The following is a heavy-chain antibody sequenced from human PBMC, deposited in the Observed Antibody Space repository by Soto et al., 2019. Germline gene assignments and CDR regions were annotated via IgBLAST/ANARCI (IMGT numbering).Heavy chain of an antibody. D-gene: IGHD4-17*01. CDR2: IWYDGTQK. Sequence: QVQLEESGGGVVQPGRSLRLSCEASGFTFNTYSMHWGRQPPGKGLEWLAAIWYDGTQKYYADSVKGRFIISRDNSKKTLYLAMNSLRAEDTAVYYCARAGGTTVTGLWHFDSWGQGTLVTVSS. CDR1: GFTFNTYS. CDR3: ARAGGTTVTGLWHFDS. V-gene: IGHV3-33*01. J-gene: IGHJ4*02.